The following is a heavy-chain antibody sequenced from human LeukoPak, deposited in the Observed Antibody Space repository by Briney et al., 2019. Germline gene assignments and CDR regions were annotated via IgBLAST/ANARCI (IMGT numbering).Heavy chain of an antibody. CDR2: IYYSGST. V-gene: IGHV4-61*05. J-gene: IGHJ2*01. D-gene: IGHD6-19*01. CDR3: ARDRAIAVAGRVPYWYFDL. CDR1: GGSISTSNYY. Sequence: PSETLSLTCTVSGGSISTSNYYWGWIRQPPGKGLEWIGYIYYSGSTNYNPSLKSRVTISVDTSKNQFSLKLSSVTAADTAVYYCARDRAIAVAGRVPYWYFDLWGRGTLVTVSS.